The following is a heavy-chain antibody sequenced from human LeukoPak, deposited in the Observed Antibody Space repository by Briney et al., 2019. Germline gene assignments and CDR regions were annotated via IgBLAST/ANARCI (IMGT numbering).Heavy chain of an antibody. D-gene: IGHD3-3*01. CDR2: ISAYNGNT. CDR3: ARDGVVTIFGVVITYYYGMDV. Sequence: ASVTVSCKASGYTFTSYGISWVRQAPGQGLEWMGWISAYNGNTNYAQKLQGRVTMTTDTSTSTAYMELRSLRSDDTAVYYCARDGVVTIFGVVITYYYGMDVWGQGTTVTVSS. J-gene: IGHJ6*02. V-gene: IGHV1-18*01. CDR1: GYTFTSYG.